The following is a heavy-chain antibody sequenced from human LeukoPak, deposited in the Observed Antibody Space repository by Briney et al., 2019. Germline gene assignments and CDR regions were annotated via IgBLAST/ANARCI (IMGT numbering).Heavy chain of an antibody. CDR2: IYYSGST. D-gene: IGHD3-10*01. CDR1: GGSISSSSYY. Sequence: SETLSLTCTVSGGSISSSSYYWGWIRQPPGKGLEWIGSIYYSGSTYYNPSLKSRVTISVDTSKNQFSLKLSSVTAADTAVYYCARRGAMVRGAIRGYFDYWGQGTLVTVSS. V-gene: IGHV4-39*01. J-gene: IGHJ4*02. CDR3: ARRGAMVRGAIRGYFDY.